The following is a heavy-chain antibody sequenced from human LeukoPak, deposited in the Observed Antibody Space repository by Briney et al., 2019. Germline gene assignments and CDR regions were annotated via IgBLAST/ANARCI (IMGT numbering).Heavy chain of an antibody. CDR3: ARGDDFSGDY. CDR2: IHPDGNEK. V-gene: IGHV3-7*04. CDR1: GFTFSTYW. D-gene: IGHD2-21*02. J-gene: IGHJ4*02. Sequence: GGSLRLSCTASGFTFSTYWMSWVRQAPGKGLEWVANIHPDGNEKYHVDSVKGRFTISRDNAKNSLYLQMNSLRVEDTAVYYCARGDDFSGDYGGQGTLVTVSS.